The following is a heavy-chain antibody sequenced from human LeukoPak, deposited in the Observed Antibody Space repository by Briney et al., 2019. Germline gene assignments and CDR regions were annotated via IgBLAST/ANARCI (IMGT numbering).Heavy chain of an antibody. Sequence: PSETLSLTCAVSGGCISSSNWWSLVRQSPGKGLEWIGELYHSGSTNYNPSLKSRVTISVDKSKNQFSLKLSSVTAADTAVYYCARTGTEPHWYFDLWGRGTLVTVSS. J-gene: IGHJ2*01. V-gene: IGHV4-4*02. CDR1: GGCISSSNW. CDR3: ARTGTEPHWYFDL. CDR2: LYHSGST. D-gene: IGHD1-14*01.